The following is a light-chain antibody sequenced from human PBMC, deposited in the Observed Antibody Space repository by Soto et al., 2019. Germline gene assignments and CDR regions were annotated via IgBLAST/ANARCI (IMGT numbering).Light chain of an antibody. V-gene: IGKV1-39*01. CDR2: AAS. CDR1: QSISSY. J-gene: IGKJ1*01. CDR3: QQSYSFPWT. Sequence: DIQMTQSPSSLSASVGDRVTITCRASQSISSYLNWYHQKPGKAPKLLIYAASSLQSGVPARFSGSGSGTDFSLTISSLQPEDFATYYCQQSYSFPWTFGQGTKVEI.